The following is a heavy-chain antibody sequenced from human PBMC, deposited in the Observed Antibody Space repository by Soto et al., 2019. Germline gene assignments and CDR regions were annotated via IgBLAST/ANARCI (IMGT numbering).Heavy chain of an antibody. Sequence: ASVKVSCKASGGTFSSYTISWVRQAPGQGLEWMGRIIPILGIANYAQKFQGRVTITADKSTSTAYMELSSLRSEDTAVYYCANLRAGPAASSWFDPWGQGTLVTVSS. CDR1: GGTFSSYT. CDR2: IIPILGIA. D-gene: IGHD2-2*01. V-gene: IGHV1-69*02. J-gene: IGHJ5*02. CDR3: ANLRAGPAASSWFDP.